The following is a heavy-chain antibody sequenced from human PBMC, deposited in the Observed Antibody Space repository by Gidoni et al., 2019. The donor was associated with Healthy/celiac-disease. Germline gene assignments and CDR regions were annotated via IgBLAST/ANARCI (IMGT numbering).Heavy chain of an antibody. Sequence: QVQLVESGGGVVQPGRSLRLSCAASGFTFSSYGMHWVRQAPGKGLEWVAVISYDGSNKYYADSVKGRFTISRDNSKNTLYLQMNSLRAEDTAVYYCAKDNIAAAGTLDYWGQGTLVTVSS. CDR3: AKDNIAAAGTLDY. CDR1: GFTFSSYG. V-gene: IGHV3-30*18. D-gene: IGHD6-13*01. J-gene: IGHJ4*02. CDR2: ISYDGSNK.